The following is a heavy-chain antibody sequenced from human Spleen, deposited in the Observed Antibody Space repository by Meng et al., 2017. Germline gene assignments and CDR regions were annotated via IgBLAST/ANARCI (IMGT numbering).Heavy chain of an antibody. CDR2: INSDGNTL. V-gene: IGHV3-74*01. D-gene: IGHD4-17*01. J-gene: IGHJ4*02. Sequence: ERLVESGGGLVQPGGSVRLSCAASGFTFSNYWMHWVRQAPGKGLVWVSRINSDGNTLTYADSVKGRFTISRDNAKSTLYLQMNSLRAEDTAVYYCAREYRAYGDCWGQGTLVTVSS. CDR3: AREYRAYGDC. CDR1: GFTFSNYW.